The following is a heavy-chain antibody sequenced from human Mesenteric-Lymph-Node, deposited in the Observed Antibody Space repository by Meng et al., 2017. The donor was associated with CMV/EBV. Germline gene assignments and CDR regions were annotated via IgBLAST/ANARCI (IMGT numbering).Heavy chain of an antibody. CDR1: GFPFSNYW. Sequence: GASLKISCTASGFPFSNYWMSWVRQAPGKGLEWVANIKEDGSGKYYVDSVKGRFTISRDNAKNSLILQMNSLRAEDSAVYFCARDTAAVPAGDYWGQGTLVTVSS. V-gene: IGHV3-7*01. J-gene: IGHJ4*02. CDR2: IKEDGSGK. CDR3: ARDTAAVPAGDY. D-gene: IGHD6-13*01.